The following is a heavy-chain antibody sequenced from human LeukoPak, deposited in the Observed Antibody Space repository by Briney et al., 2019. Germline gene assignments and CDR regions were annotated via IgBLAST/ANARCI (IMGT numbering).Heavy chain of an antibody. D-gene: IGHD2-21*02. CDR2: INPNSGGT. CDR3: ARAAYCGGGCYYWFDT. Sequence: ASVKVSCKASGYTFTDYYMHWVRQAPGQGLEWMGWINPNSGGTNYAQKFQGRVTMTRDTSISTLYMELTSLRSDDTAVYYCARAAYCGGGCYYWFDTWGQGTLVTVSS. J-gene: IGHJ5*02. V-gene: IGHV1-2*02. CDR1: GYTFTDYY.